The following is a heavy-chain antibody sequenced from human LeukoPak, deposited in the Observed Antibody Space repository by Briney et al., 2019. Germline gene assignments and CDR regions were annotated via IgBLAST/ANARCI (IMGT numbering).Heavy chain of an antibody. CDR3: ASSESSGWPFDY. Sequence: PSETLSLTCTVSGGSISSYYWSWIRQPPGKGLEWIGYIYYSGSTNYNPSLKSRVTISVDTSKNQFSLKLSSVTAADTAVYHCASSESSGWPFDYWGQGTLVTVSS. CDR2: IYYSGST. J-gene: IGHJ4*02. CDR1: GGSISSYY. D-gene: IGHD6-19*01. V-gene: IGHV4-59*01.